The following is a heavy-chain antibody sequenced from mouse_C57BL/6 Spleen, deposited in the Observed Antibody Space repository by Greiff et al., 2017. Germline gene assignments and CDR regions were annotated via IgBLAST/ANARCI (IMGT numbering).Heavy chain of an antibody. CDR1: GYTFTDYY. J-gene: IGHJ3*01. CDR2: INPNNGGT. V-gene: IGHV1-26*01. D-gene: IGHD1-1*01. CDR3: AGYYYGSSPWFAY. Sequence: EVQLQQSGPELVKPGASVKISCKASGYTFTDYYMNWVKQSHGKSLEWIGDINPNNGGTSYNQKFKAKATLTVDKSSSTAYMELRSLTSEDSAVYYCAGYYYGSSPWFAYWGQGTLVTVSA.